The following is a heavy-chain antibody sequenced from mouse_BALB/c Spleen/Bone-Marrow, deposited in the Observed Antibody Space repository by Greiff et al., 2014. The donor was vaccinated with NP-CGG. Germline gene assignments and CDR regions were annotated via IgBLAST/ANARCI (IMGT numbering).Heavy chain of an antibody. V-gene: IGHV1-14*01. CDR1: GCTFTSYV. Sequence: LEESGPELVKPGASVKMSCKASGCTFTSYVMHWVKQKPGQGLEWIGYINPYNDGTKYNEKFKGKATLTSDKSSSTAYMELSSLTSEDSAVYYCAREGVDYLDYWGQGTTLTVSS. CDR2: INPYNDGT. J-gene: IGHJ2*01. CDR3: AREGVDYLDY.